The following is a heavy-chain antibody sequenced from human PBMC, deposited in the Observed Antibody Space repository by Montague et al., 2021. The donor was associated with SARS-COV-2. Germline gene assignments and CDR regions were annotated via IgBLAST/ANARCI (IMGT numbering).Heavy chain of an antibody. V-gene: IGHV3-30*04. CDR2: ISDDGRQR. J-gene: IGHJ5*02. CDR1: GFNFNIRA. Sequence: SLRLSCAASGFNFNIRAIHLVRQAPGKGLEWVAVISDDGRQRFYSDSVKGRFTISRDNSNNTLYLQLNSLKYEDTAVYFCARDSGDSHGDYYFDLWGQGTLVIVSS. D-gene: IGHD4-17*01. CDR3: ARDSGDSHGDYYFDL.